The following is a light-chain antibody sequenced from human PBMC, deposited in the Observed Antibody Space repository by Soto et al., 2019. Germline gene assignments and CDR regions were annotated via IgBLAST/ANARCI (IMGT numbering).Light chain of an antibody. V-gene: IGKV1-5*03. CDR2: KAS. Sequence: DIQMTHSPSTLSGSVLDSVTITFRSSQTISSWLAWYQQKPGKAPKLLIYKASSLESGVPSRFSGSGSGTEFTLTISSLQPDDFATYYCQQYNSYWKFGQGTKVDIK. J-gene: IGKJ1*01. CDR1: QTISSW. CDR3: QQYNSYWK.